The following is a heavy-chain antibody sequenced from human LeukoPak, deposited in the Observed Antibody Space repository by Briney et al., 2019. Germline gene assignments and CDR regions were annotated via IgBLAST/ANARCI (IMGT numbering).Heavy chain of an antibody. J-gene: IGHJ4*02. D-gene: IGHD3-22*01. Sequence: GGSLRLSCAASGFTFSSYAMSWVRQAPEKGLEWVSAISGSGGSTYYADSVKGRFTISRDNSKNTLYLQMNSLRAEDTAVYYCAKSGYYDSSGYYAYFDYWGQGTLVTVSS. CDR2: ISGSGGST. CDR1: GFTFSSYA. V-gene: IGHV3-23*01. CDR3: AKSGYYDSSGYYAYFDY.